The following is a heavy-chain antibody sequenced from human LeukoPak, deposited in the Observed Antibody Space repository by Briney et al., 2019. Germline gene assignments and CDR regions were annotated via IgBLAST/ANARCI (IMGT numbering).Heavy chain of an antibody. CDR2: IYYSGST. J-gene: IGHJ4*02. D-gene: IGHD6-19*01. V-gene: IGHV4-39*01. Sequence: SETLSLTCTVSGGSIGSSSYYWGWIRQPPGKGLEWIGTIYYSGSTYYNPSLKSRVTISVDTSKNQFSLRLSSVTAADTAVYYCARVVRSGWYRPVGYWGQGTLVTVSS. CDR1: GGSIGSSSYY. CDR3: ARVVRSGWYRPVGY.